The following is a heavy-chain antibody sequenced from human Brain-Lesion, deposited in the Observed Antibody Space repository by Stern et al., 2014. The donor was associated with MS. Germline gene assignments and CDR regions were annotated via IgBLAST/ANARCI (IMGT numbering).Heavy chain of an antibody. CDR1: GYLFDDYW. CDR2: IFPRDSNT. CDR3: ARSPATPSGYDRFDY. Sequence: EVQLVQSGAEVKKPGESLKISCEASGYLFDDYWIGWVRQMSGRGLELVAIIFPRDSNTRYSPSVQGQVTISDDKSISTAYLQWSSLRASAPAMYYWARSPATPSGYDRFDYWGQGALVTVSS. J-gene: IGHJ4*02. V-gene: IGHV5-51*03. D-gene: IGHD5-12*01.